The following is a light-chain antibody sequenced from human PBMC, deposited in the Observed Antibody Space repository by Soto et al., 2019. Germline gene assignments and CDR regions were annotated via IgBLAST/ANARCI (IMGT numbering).Light chain of an antibody. CDR1: TGAVTSGYY. Sequence: QTVVTQEPSLTVSPGGTVTLTCASSTGAVTSGYYPNWFQQKPGQAPRALIYSTSNKPSWTPARFSGSLLGGKAALTLSGVEPEDEADYYCMLWFGSAWVFGGGTQLTVL. CDR3: MLWFGSAWV. V-gene: IGLV7-43*01. CDR2: STS. J-gene: IGLJ3*02.